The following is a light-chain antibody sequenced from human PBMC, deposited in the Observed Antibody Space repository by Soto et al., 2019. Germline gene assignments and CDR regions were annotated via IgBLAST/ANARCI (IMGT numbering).Light chain of an antibody. CDR1: SSDVGNYNY. Sequence: QSALTQPPSASGSPGQSVTISCTGTSSDVGNYNYVSWYQQHPGKAPKLMIYEVSKRPSGVPDRFSSSKSGNTASLTVSGLQAEDEADYYCSSYAGSNIFVFGTGTKVTVL. CDR2: EVS. CDR3: SSYAGSNIFV. J-gene: IGLJ1*01. V-gene: IGLV2-8*01.